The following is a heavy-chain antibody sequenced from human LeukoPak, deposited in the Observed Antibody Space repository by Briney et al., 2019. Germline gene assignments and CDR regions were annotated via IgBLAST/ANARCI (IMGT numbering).Heavy chain of an antibody. D-gene: IGHD3-10*01. CDR2: INPNSGGT. J-gene: IGHJ6*03. CDR3: ARDVECHYPYYYMDV. CDR1: GYTFTGYY. Sequence: ASVKVSCKASGYTFTGYYMHWVRQAPGQGLEWMGWINPNSGGTNYAQKFQGRVTMTRDTSISTAYMELSRLRSDDTAVYYCARDVECHYPYYYMDVWGKGTTVNVSS. V-gene: IGHV1-2*02.